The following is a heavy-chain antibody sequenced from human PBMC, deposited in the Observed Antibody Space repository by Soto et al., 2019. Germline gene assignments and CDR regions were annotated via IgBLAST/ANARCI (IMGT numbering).Heavy chain of an antibody. CDR2: ISAYNGDT. J-gene: IGHJ4*02. CDR3: VLGGLETGYYRDMDY. CDR1: GYTFKNYG. Sequence: QDHLVQSGAEVKKPGASAKVSCKASGYTFKNYGINWVRQAPGRGLEWVAWISAYNGDTSYAQHFQCRATVTTATLTNTAYIELRSLRPDDTAVYFCVLGGLETGYYRDMDYWGQGTLVSVSS. V-gene: IGHV1-18*04. D-gene: IGHD3-9*01.